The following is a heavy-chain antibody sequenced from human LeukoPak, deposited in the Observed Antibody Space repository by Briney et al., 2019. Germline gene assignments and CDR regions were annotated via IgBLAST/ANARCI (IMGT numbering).Heavy chain of an antibody. J-gene: IGHJ3*02. CDR1: GGSISSSSYY. CDR3: AIDDAFDI. V-gene: IGHV4-61*02. Sequence: SETLSLTCTVSGGSISSSSYYWGWIRQPAGKGLEWIGRIYTSGSTNYNPSLKSRVTMSVDTSKNQFSLKLSSVTAADTAVYYCAIDDAFDIWGQGTMVTVSS. CDR2: IYTSGST.